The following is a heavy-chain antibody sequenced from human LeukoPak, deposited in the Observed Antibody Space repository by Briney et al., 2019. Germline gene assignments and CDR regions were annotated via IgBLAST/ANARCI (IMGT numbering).Heavy chain of an antibody. D-gene: IGHD1-7*01. V-gene: IGHV4-39*01. Sequence: SETLSLTCTVSGVSISSSSYYWGWIRQPPGKGLEWIGSIYYSGSTYYNPSLKSRVTISVDTSKNQFSLKLSSVTAADTAVYYCARPSSWNYVSWYFDLWGRGTLVTVSS. CDR1: GVSISSSSYY. J-gene: IGHJ2*01. CDR3: ARPSSWNYVSWYFDL. CDR2: IYYSGST.